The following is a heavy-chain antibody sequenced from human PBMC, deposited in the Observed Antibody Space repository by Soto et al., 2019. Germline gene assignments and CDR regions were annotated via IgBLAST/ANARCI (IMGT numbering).Heavy chain of an antibody. CDR1: GGSISSYY. CDR3: AREVYSGIAAAGITYYYYYGMDV. D-gene: IGHD6-13*01. V-gene: IGHV4-4*07. J-gene: IGHJ6*02. CDR2: IYTSGST. Sequence: SETLSLTCTVSGGSISSYYWSWIRQPAGKGLEWIGRIYTSGSTNYNPSLKSRVTMSVDTSKNQFSLKLSSVTAADTAVYYCAREVYSGIAAAGITYYYYYGMDVWGQGTTVTVSS.